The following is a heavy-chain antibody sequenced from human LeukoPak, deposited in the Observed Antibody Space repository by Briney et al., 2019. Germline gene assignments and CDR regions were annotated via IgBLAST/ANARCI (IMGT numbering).Heavy chain of an antibody. D-gene: IGHD2-2*02. CDR1: GFTFGDYA. V-gene: IGHV3-49*04. Sequence: PGGSLRLSCTASGFTFGDYAMSWVRQAPGKGLEWVGFIRSKAYGGTTEYAASVKGRFTISRDDSKSIAYLQMNSLNTEDTAVYYCTREGYCSSTSCYTFGYWGQGTLVTVSS. CDR3: TREGYCSSTSCYTFGY. CDR2: IRSKAYGGTT. J-gene: IGHJ4*02.